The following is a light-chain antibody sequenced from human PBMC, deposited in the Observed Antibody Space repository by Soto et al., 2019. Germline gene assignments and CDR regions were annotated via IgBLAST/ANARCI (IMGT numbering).Light chain of an antibody. Sequence: DIQMTQSPSSLSASVGDRVTITCRASQSISSYLNWYQQKPGKAPKLLMYAASSLQSGVPSRFSGCGSGTDFTLTISSLHPEDFATYFCQQSYSTPRAFGPGTKVDIK. V-gene: IGKV1-39*01. J-gene: IGKJ3*01. CDR3: QQSYSTPRA. CDR2: AAS. CDR1: QSISSY.